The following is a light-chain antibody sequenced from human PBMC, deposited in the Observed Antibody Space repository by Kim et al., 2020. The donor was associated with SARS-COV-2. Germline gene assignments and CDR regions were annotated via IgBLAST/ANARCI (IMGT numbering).Light chain of an antibody. J-gene: IGLJ2*01. CDR3: QVWDSSGDHVV. V-gene: IGLV3-21*04. CDR2: YDS. CDR1: IIGRDS. Sequence: SYELTQPPSVSVAPGRTATITRGGDIIGRDSVHWYQQKPGRAPVLVIYYDSDRPSGIPERFSGSNSGNTATLTISRVEAGDEADYYCQVWDSSGDHVVFGGGTQLTVL.